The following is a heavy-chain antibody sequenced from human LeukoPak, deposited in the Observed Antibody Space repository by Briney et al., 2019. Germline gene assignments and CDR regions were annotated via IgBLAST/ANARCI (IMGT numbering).Heavy chain of an antibody. CDR3: AREDYDYVWGSYRVFDY. Sequence: KSGGSLRLSCAASGFTFSSYSMNWVRQAPGKGLEWVSSISSSSSYIYYADSVKGRFTISRDNAKNSLYLQMNSLRAEDTAVYYCAREDYDYVWGSYRVFDYWGQGTLVTVSS. CDR2: ISSSSSYI. V-gene: IGHV3-21*01. D-gene: IGHD3-16*02. J-gene: IGHJ4*02. CDR1: GFTFSSYS.